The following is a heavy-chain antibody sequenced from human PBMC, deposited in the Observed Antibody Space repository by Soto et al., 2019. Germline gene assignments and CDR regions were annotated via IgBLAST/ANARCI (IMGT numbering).Heavy chain of an antibody. CDR1: RGSISSGTNY. Sequence: SETLSLTCTVSRGSISSGTNYWAWIRQPPGKGLEWIANIYYSGSTFYNPSLKSRVTISLDTSKNQFSLKLRSVTAADTAVYYCASHAAGWYFDSWGRGTLVTVSS. D-gene: IGHD6-25*01. J-gene: IGHJ4*02. V-gene: IGHV4-39*01. CDR2: IYYSGST. CDR3: ASHAAGWYFDS.